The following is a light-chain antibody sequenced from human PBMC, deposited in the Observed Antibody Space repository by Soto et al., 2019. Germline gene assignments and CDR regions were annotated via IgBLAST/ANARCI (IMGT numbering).Light chain of an antibody. CDR1: SSDVGNNNY. Sequence: QSVLTQHASVSGSPGQSITSSCTGTSSDVGNNNYVSWYQQNPGKAPKVMICDVTNRPSGVSNRFSGSKSGNTASLTISGLQAEDEADYYCSSFTGSSYVFGTGTKVTVL. J-gene: IGLJ1*01. CDR2: DVT. V-gene: IGLV2-14*01. CDR3: SSFTGSSYV.